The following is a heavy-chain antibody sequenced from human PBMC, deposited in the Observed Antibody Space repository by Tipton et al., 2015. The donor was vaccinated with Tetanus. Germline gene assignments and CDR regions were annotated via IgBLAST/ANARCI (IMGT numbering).Heavy chain of an antibody. CDR3: ASMTPVDWYFDL. CDR1: GDSVSGYY. CDR2: VYYSGST. V-gene: IGHV4-59*02. D-gene: IGHD4-23*01. Sequence: TLSLTCTVSGDSVSGYYWSWIRQPPGKGLEWVGYVYYSGSTSYNPSLKSRVTISVDTSKNQLSLKLTSVTAADTAVYYCASMTPVDWYFDLWGRGTLVTVSS. J-gene: IGHJ2*01.